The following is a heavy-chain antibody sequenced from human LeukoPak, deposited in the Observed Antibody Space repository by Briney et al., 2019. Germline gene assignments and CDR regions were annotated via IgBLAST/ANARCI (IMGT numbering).Heavy chain of an antibody. D-gene: IGHD5-18*01. CDR1: GGSFSGYY. CDR2: IYTSGST. V-gene: IGHV4-4*07. Sequence: PSETLSLTCAVYGGSFSGYYWSWIRQPAGKGLEWIGRIYTSGSTNYNPPLKSRVTMSVDTSKNQFSLKLSSVTAADTAVYYCARESIGYSYGNNYYYYGMDVWGQGTTVTVSS. J-gene: IGHJ6*02. CDR3: ARESIGYSYGNNYYYYGMDV.